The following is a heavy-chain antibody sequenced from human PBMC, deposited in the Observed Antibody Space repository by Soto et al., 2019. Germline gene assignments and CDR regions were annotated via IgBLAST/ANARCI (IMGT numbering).Heavy chain of an antibody. V-gene: IGHV1-58*01. J-gene: IGHJ6*02. D-gene: IGHD3-22*01. CDR1: GFTFTSSA. Sequence: SVKVSCKASGFTFTSSAVQWVRQARGQRLEWIGWIVVGSGNTNYAQKFQERVTITRDMSTSTAYMELSSLRSEDTAVYYCAAGFYYDSSGYFYYYYGMDVWGQGTTVTV. CDR3: AAGFYYDSSGYFYYYYGMDV. CDR2: IVVGSGNT.